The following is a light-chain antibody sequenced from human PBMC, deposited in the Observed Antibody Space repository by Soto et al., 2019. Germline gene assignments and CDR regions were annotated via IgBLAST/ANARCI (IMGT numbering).Light chain of an antibody. V-gene: IGKV1-39*01. CDR1: QIISSY. Sequence: DIQMTKSPSSLSASVEARVNITFRASQIISSYLNWYQQKPGKAPKPLIYAASSLQSGVPSRFSGSGSGTDFTLIISSLHPEGFATYDCQQSYSTPWTFGQVTKVDVK. J-gene: IGKJ1*01. CDR2: AAS. CDR3: QQSYSTPWT.